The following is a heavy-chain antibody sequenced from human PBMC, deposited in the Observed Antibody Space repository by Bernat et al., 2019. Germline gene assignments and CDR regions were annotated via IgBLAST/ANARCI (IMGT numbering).Heavy chain of an antibody. Sequence: QVQLVESGGGVVQPGRSLRLSCAASGFTFSSYAMHWVRQAPGKGLEWVATISYDETNKYYADSVKCRFTISRDNSKNTLSLLMNSLTAEDTAVYYCAKGGDYSSSGFDYWGQGTLVTVSS. CDR2: ISYDETNK. D-gene: IGHD6-6*01. J-gene: IGHJ4*02. V-gene: IGHV3-30-3*01. CDR3: AKGGDYSSSGFDY. CDR1: GFTFSSYA.